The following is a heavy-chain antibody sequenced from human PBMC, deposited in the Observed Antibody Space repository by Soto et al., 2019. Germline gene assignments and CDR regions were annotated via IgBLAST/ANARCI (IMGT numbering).Heavy chain of an antibody. CDR1: GYTLTELS. D-gene: IGHD1-26*01. CDR2: FDPEDGET. Sequence: ASVKVSCKVSGYTLTELSMHWVRQAPGKGLEWMGGFDPEDGETIYAQKFQGRVTMTEDTSTDTAYMELSSLRSEDTAVYYCATSPPLYGGSYSRNWGKETLFTVPS. J-gene: IGHJ4*02. V-gene: IGHV1-24*01. CDR3: ATSPPLYGGSYSRN.